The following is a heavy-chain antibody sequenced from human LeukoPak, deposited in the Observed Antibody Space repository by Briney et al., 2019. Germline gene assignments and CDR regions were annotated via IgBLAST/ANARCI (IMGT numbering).Heavy chain of an antibody. V-gene: IGHV1-2*02. Sequence: GASVKVSCKASGYTFTGYYMHWVRQAPGQGLEWMGWINPNSGGTNYAQMFQGRVTMTRDTSISTAYMELSRLRSDDTAVYYCARDRTRTGYSSGWYHDYWGQGTLVTVSS. J-gene: IGHJ4*02. CDR3: ARDRTRTGYSSGWYHDY. CDR1: GYTFTGYY. D-gene: IGHD6-19*01. CDR2: INPNSGGT.